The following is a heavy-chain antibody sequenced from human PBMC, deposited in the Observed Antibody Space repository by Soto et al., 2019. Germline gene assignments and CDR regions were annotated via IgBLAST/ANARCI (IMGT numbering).Heavy chain of an antibody. V-gene: IGHV4-30-4*01. D-gene: IGHD3-16*01. J-gene: IGHJ6*02. CDR1: GGSMVSADYY. CDR3: ARDKYSDYGWIRLDL. CDR2: TYYSGST. Sequence: QVQLQESGPGRLKPSETLSLTCTVSGGSMVSADYYWSWVRQPPGKGLEWIGYTYYSGSTSYNPSLKSRVTISVDPSKHQFSLNLHSVTVADSAVYYCARDKYSDYGWIRLDLWGHGTTVTVSS.